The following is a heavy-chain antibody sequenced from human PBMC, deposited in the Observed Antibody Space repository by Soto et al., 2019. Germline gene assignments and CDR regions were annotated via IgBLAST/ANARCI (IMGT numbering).Heavy chain of an antibody. D-gene: IGHD4-4*01. CDR3: ARDLYSNYLVRWFDP. J-gene: IGHJ5*02. Sequence: QVQLQESGPGLVKPSQTLSLTCTVSGGSISSGGYYWSWIRQHPGKGLEWIGYIYYSGSTYYNPSLNSRVTISVDTSKNQFSLKLSSVTAADTAVYYCARDLYSNYLVRWFDPWGQGTLVTVSS. CDR1: GGSISSGGYY. CDR2: IYYSGST. V-gene: IGHV4-31*03.